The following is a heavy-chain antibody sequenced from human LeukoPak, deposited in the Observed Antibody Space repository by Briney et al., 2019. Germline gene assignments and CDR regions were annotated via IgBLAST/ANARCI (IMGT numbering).Heavy chain of an antibody. Sequence: SETLSLTCTVSGGSISSYYWSWIRQPPGKGLEGIGYIYYSGSTNYNPSLKSRVTISVDTSKNQFSLKLSSVTAADTAVYYCAREARLGELSILWGQGTLVTVSS. D-gene: IGHD3-16*02. CDR1: GGSISSYY. J-gene: IGHJ4*02. CDR3: AREARLGELSIL. V-gene: IGHV4-59*01. CDR2: IYYSGST.